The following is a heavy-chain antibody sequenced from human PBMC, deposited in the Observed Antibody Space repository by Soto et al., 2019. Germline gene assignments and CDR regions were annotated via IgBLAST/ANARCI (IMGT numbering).Heavy chain of an antibody. J-gene: IGHJ3*01. CDR3: ARARWYDAFDV. V-gene: IGHV4-38-2*01. CDR1: GFFISSGNY. D-gene: IGHD2-15*01. Sequence: SETLSLTCAVSGFFISSGNYWGWIRKPPGKGLEWIGSIFHGGNTYYNPSLKSRVTISVDMSKNQFSLNLNSVTAADTSVYYCARARWYDAFDVWGQGTVVTFSS. CDR2: IFHGGNT.